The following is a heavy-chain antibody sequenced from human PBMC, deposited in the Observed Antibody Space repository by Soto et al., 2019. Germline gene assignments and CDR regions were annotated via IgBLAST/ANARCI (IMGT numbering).Heavy chain of an antibody. Sequence: PSQTLSLTCAISGDSVSSDSSTWNWIRQSSSRGLEWLGRTYYRSKWYNDYAVYVKSRISINPDTSKNQFSLQLNSVTSEDTAVYYCARTTTFDYWGQGTLVTSPQ. CDR2: TYYRSKWYN. CDR3: ARTTTFDY. CDR1: GDSVSSDSST. D-gene: IGHD1-1*01. J-gene: IGHJ4*02. V-gene: IGHV6-1*01.